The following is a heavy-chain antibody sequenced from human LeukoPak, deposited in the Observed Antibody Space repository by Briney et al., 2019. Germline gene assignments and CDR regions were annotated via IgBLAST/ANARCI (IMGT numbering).Heavy chain of an antibody. CDR3: ASGNGYCSGGSCSGAYFDY. J-gene: IGHJ4*02. D-gene: IGHD2-15*01. V-gene: IGHV4-34*01. CDR1: GGSFSGYY. CDR2: INHSGST. Sequence: ASETLSLTCAVYGGSFSGYYWSWIRQPPGTGLEWIGEINHSGSTNYNPSLKSRVTISVDTSKNQFSLKLSSVTAADTAVYYCASGNGYCSGGSCSGAYFDYWGQGTLVTVSS.